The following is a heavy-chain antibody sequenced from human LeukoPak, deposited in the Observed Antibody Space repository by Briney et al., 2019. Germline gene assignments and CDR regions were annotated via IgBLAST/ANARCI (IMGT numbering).Heavy chain of an antibody. D-gene: IGHD4-17*01. CDR2: IRYDGSNK. Sequence: GGSLRLSCAASGFTFSSYGMHWVRQAPGKGLEWVAFIRYDGSNKYYADSVKGRFTISRDNSKNTLYLQMNSLRAEDTAVYYCAKEAYGDYHLFDYWGQGTLVTVSS. CDR1: GFTFSSYG. CDR3: AKEAYGDYHLFDY. V-gene: IGHV3-30*02. J-gene: IGHJ4*02.